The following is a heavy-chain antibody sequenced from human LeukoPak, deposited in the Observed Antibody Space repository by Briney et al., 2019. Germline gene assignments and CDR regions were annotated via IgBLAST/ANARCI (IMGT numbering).Heavy chain of an antibody. J-gene: IGHJ4*02. CDR2: ITYIDGST. D-gene: IGHD5-18*01. CDR3: ARTGYNYGTPLND. V-gene: IGHV3-23*01. CDR1: GFTFSSYA. Sequence: PGGSLRLSCAASGFTFSSYATSWVRQAPGKGLEWVSGITYIDGSTYYADSVKGRFTISRDNSKNTLYLQMNSLRAEDTAVYYCARTGYNYGTPLNDWGQGTLVTVSS.